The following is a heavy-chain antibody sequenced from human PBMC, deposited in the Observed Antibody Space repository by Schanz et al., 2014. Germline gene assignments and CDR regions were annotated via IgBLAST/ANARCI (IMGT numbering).Heavy chain of an antibody. D-gene: IGHD2-8*01. CDR2: IYSRGGT. CDR3: ASRSVYAPT. J-gene: IGHJ5*02. CDR1: GFTFSNYW. Sequence: EVQLVESGGGLVQPGGSLRLSCAASGFTFSNYWMSWVRQPPGKGLECISIIYSRGGTVHADSVKGRFTISRDKSKNTLYLEMNSLRAEDTAVYYCASRSVYAPTWGQGILVTVSS. V-gene: IGHV3-66*01.